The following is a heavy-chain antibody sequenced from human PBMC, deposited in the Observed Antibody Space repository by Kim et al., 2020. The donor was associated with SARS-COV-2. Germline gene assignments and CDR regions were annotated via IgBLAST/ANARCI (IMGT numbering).Heavy chain of an antibody. V-gene: IGHV3-11*05. CDR3: ARDVGGSGNYDWFDP. Sequence: GGSLRLSCAASGFTFSEYYRSWIRQAPGKSLERLSYISSGDGDFTDYSDSVKGRFTISRDNARNSLYLQLNRLRAEDTAVYYCARDVGGSGNYDWFDPWGQGTEVTVSS. CDR2: ISSGDGDFT. D-gene: IGHD3-10*01. J-gene: IGHJ5*02. CDR1: GFTFSEYY.